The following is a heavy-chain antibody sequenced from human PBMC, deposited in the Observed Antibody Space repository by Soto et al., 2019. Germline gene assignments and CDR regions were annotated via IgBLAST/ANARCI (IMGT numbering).Heavy chain of an antibody. Sequence: QITLKESGPTLVKPTQTLTLTCTFSGFSLTTRGVGVGWIRQPPGKALECLALIYLDDDKRYSPSLQSRLSSTKDTTKNQVVLTMTNVDPVDTATYYCAHIPNYYQYDWFDPWGQGTLVSVSS. CDR3: AHIPNYYQYDWFDP. CDR2: IYLDDDK. CDR1: GFSLTTRGVG. J-gene: IGHJ5*02. V-gene: IGHV2-5*02. D-gene: IGHD3-16*01.